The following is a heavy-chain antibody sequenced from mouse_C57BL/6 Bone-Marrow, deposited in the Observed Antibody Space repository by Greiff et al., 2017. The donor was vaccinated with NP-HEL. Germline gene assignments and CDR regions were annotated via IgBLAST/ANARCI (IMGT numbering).Heavy chain of an antibody. CDR1: GYTFTSYW. CDR3: ARGSLGNWYFDG. CDR2: IDPSDSYT. V-gene: IGHV1-59*01. D-gene: IGHD3-1*01. Sequence: QVQLQQPGAELVRPGTSVKLSCKASGYTFTSYWMHWVKQRPGQGLEWIGVIDPSDSYTNYNQKFKGKATLTVDTSSSTAYMQLSSLTSEDSAVYYCARGSLGNWYFDGWGTGTTVTVSS. J-gene: IGHJ1*03.